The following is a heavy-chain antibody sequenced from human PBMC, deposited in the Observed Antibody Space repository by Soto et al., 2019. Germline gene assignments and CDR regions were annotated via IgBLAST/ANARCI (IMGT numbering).Heavy chain of an antibody. J-gene: IGHJ4*02. CDR2: IYWDDDK. CDR3: SHSRGYVGFDY. Sequence: QITLKETGPTLVNPTQTLTLTCTFSGFSLTTYGVCVGWIRQPPGKALEWLAFIYWDDDKSYSPSLKSRLTINKDTSKNQVALRMTNMDPVDTATYYCSHSRGYVGFDYWGQGILVTVSS. CDR1: GFSLTTYGVC. V-gene: IGHV2-5*02. D-gene: IGHD5-12*01.